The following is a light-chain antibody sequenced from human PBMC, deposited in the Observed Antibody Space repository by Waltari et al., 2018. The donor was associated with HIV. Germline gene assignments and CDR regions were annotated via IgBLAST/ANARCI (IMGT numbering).Light chain of an antibody. CDR1: SSNIGSNT. J-gene: IGLJ2*01. Sequence: QSVLTQPPSASGTPGQRVTLSCSGSSSNIGSNTVNWYQQLPGTAPKPLIYSNNRRPAGVPDRFSVSKSGISASLAFSGLPAEDEGDYYCAAWDDRLNGVLFGGGTKLTVL. V-gene: IGLV1-44*01. CDR2: SNN. CDR3: AAWDDRLNGVL.